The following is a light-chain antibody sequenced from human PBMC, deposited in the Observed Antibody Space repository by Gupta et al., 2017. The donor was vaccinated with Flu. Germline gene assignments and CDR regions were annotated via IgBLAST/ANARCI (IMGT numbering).Light chain of an antibody. V-gene: IGLV2-8*01. J-gene: IGLJ1*01. CDR3: SSYAGSNDLV. Sequence: QSALTQPPSASGAPGHSVTLSSTGTATDVGSYNYVSWYQHHPGKAPKLVIYEVTKRPSGVPDRFSGSKSGNTASLTVSGLQAEDEADYYCSSYAGSNDLVFGTGTKVTVL. CDR1: ATDVGSYNY. CDR2: EVT.